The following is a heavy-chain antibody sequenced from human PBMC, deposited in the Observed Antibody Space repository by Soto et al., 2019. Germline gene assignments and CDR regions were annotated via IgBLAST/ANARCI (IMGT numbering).Heavy chain of an antibody. CDR3: PHRPAAYSGYDLAY. D-gene: IGHD5-12*01. CDR1: GFSLNTPGVG. CDR2: IYWDDEK. V-gene: IGHV2-5*02. Sequence: QITLRESGPTLVKPTQTLTLTCSFSGFSLNTPGVGVAWIRQPPGKALEWLALIYWDDEKRYSPTLRGRLTISQATPRNLVVLTMNNMDPVDTATYYCPHRPAAYSGYDLAYWGQGSLVIVSS. J-gene: IGHJ4*01.